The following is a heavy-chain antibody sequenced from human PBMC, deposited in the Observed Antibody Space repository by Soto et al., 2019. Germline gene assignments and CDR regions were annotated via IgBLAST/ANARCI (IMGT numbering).Heavy chain of an antibody. Sequence: GASVKVSCKASGYTFTSYAMHWVRQAPGQSLEWMGWINAGSANTKYSQKFQGRVTITRDTSASTAYMELSSLTSEDTAVYYCARALYGEMKNCLAPWGRGTLVTFS. D-gene: IGHD2-21*01. CDR3: ARALYGEMKNCLAP. CDR1: GYTFTSYA. CDR2: INAGSANT. V-gene: IGHV1-3*01. J-gene: IGHJ5*02.